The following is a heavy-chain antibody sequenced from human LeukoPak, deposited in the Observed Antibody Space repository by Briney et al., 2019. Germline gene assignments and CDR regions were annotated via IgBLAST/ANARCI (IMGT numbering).Heavy chain of an antibody. CDR1: GYSFTSYY. CDR2: INPSGSST. CDR3: AREAGFGDYYEPDY. V-gene: IGHV1-46*01. D-gene: IGHD4-17*01. J-gene: IGHJ4*02. Sequence: GASVKVSCKASGYSFTSYYMHWVRQAPGQGLEWMGLINPSGSSTTYAQKFQGRVTMTRDMSIATAYMELSRLTSDDTALYFCAREAGFGDYYEPDYWGQGALVTVSS.